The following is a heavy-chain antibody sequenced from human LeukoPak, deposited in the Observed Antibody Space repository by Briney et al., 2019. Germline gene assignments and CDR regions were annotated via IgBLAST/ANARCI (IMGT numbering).Heavy chain of an antibody. CDR2: IYYSGST. Sequence: SETLSLTCTVSGGSISSGGYYWSWIRQHPGKGLEWIGYIYYSGSTYYNPSLKSRVTISVDTSKNQFSLKLSSVTAADTAVYYCAREGQLWPRDHWYFDLWGRGTLVTVSS. D-gene: IGHD5-18*01. CDR1: GGSISSGGYY. V-gene: IGHV4-31*03. J-gene: IGHJ2*01. CDR3: AREGQLWPRDHWYFDL.